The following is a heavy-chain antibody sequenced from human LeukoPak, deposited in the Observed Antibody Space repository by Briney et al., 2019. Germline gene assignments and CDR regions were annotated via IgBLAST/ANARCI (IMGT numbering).Heavy chain of an antibody. Sequence: PGGSLRLSCATSGFTFDTYNLNWVRKAPGKGLEWVATIRSYSSCIHYANSVKGRFSVSRDDAKRSLYLQMSSLRAEDTAVYYCARDRHTVMWDYYYYYMDVWGKGTTVTVSS. CDR1: GFTFDTYN. CDR3: ARDRHTVMWDYYYYYMDV. D-gene: IGHD4-11*01. V-gene: IGHV3-21*01. CDR2: IRSYSSCI. J-gene: IGHJ6*03.